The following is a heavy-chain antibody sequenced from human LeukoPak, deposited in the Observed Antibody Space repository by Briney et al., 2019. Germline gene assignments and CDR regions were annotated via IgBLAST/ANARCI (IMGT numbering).Heavy chain of an antibody. J-gene: IGHJ5*02. D-gene: IGHD6-13*01. CDR3: ARAGMAAAGTWFDP. V-gene: IGHV1-46*01. Sequence: AASVKVSCKVSGYTLTELSMHWVRQAPGQGLEWMGIINPNGGSTSYAQKFQGRVTMTRDTSTSTVYMELSSLRSEDTAVYYCARAGMAAAGTWFDPWGQGTLVTVSS. CDR1: GYTLTELS. CDR2: INPNGGST.